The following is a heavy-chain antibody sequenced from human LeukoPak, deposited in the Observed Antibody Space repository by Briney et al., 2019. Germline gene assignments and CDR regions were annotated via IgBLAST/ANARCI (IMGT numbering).Heavy chain of an antibody. V-gene: IGHV3-33*01. CDR2: IWHDGSNK. Sequence: GRSLRLSCAASGFTFSSYGMHWVRQAPGKGLEWVAVIWHDGSNKYYADSVKGRFTISRDNSKDTLYLQMNSLRAEDTAVYYCARGPRDAYYFDFWGQGTLVTVSS. CDR3: ARGPRDAYYFDF. J-gene: IGHJ4*02. CDR1: GFTFSSYG.